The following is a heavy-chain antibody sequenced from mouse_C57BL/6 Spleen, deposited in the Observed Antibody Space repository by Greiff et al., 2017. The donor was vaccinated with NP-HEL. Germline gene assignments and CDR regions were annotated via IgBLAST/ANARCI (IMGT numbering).Heavy chain of an antibody. D-gene: IGHD2-4*01. CDR1: GYTFTSYW. J-gene: IGHJ3*01. CDR3: ARGDYREFAY. V-gene: IGHV1-69*01. Sequence: VQLQQPGAELVMPGASVKLSCKASGYTFTSYWMHWVKQRPGQGLEWIGEIDPSDSYTNYNQKFKGKSTLTVDKSSSTAYMQLSSLTSEDSAVYYCARGDYREFAYWGQGTLVTVSA. CDR2: IDPSDSYT.